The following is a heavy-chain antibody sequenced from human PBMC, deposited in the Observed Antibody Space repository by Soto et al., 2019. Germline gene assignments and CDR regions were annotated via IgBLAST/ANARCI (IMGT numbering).Heavy chain of an antibody. CDR1: GFTFSSYG. CDR3: AKQRGYSYGRYYYYGMDV. Sequence: GGSLRLSCAASGFTFSSYGMHWVRQAPGKGLEWVAVISYDGSNKYYADSVKGRFTISRDNSKNTLYLQMNSLRAEDTAVYYCAKQRGYSYGRYYYYGMDVWGQGTTVTVSS. J-gene: IGHJ6*02. V-gene: IGHV3-30*18. CDR2: ISYDGSNK. D-gene: IGHD5-18*01.